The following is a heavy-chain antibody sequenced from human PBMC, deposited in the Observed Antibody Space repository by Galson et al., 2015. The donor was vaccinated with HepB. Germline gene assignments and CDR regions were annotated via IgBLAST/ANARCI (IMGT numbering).Heavy chain of an antibody. J-gene: IGHJ4*02. CDR3: AKDMGDGYNTFDY. V-gene: IGHV3-43D*03. CDR2: ISWDGGST. D-gene: IGHD5-24*01. Sequence: SLRLSCAASGFTFDDYAMHWVRQAPGKGLEWVSLISWDGGSTYYADSVQGRFTISRDNSKNSLYLQMNSLRAEDTALYYCAKDMGDGYNTFDYWGQGTLVTVSS. CDR1: GFTFDDYA.